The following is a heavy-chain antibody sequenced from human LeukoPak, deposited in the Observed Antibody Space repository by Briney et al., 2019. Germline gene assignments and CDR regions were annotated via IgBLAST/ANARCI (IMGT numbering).Heavy chain of an antibody. D-gene: IGHD2-15*01. V-gene: IGHV1-2*02. CDR2: INTNSGGT. Sequence: ASVKVSCKASGYTFTGYYMHWVRQAPGQGLDWMGWINTNSGGTNYAQKFQGRVTMTRDTSTSTDYMELSRLRSDDTDVYYCARARSSVNFDPWGQGTLVTVSS. CDR3: ARARSSVNFDP. CDR1: GYTFTGYY. J-gene: IGHJ5*02.